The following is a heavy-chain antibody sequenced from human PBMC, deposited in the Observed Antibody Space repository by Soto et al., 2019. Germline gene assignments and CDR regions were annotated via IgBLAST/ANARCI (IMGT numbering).Heavy chain of an antibody. CDR2: IYWDDDK. CDR3: ARQGQSSGYYLGWFDP. J-gene: IGHJ5*02. V-gene: IGHV2-5*02. Sequence: QITLKESGPTLVKPTQTLTLTCTFSGFSLSTSGVGVGWIRQPPGKALERLALIYWDDDKRYSPSLKSRLTITKDTSKNQVVLTMTNMDPVDTATYYCARQGQSSGYYLGWFDPWGQGTLVTVSS. CDR1: GFSLSTSGVG. D-gene: IGHD3-22*01.